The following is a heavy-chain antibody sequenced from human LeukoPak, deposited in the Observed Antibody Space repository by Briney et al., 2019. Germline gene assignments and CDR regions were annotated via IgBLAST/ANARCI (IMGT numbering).Heavy chain of an antibody. D-gene: IGHD1-26*01. CDR3: ANLPFGGSYRDAFDI. CDR2: MNPNSGNT. Sequence: ASVKVSCKASGYTFTSYDINWVRQATGQGLEWMGWMNPNSGNTGYAQKFQGRVTMTRNTSISTAYKELSSLRSEDTAVYYCANLPFGGSYRDAFDIWGQGTMVTVSS. J-gene: IGHJ3*02. CDR1: GYTFTSYD. V-gene: IGHV1-8*01.